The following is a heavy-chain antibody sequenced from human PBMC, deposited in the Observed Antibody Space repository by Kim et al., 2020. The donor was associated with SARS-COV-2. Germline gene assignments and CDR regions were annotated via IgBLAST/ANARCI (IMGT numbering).Heavy chain of an antibody. CDR1: GFTFSNAW. CDR3: TTRDSSGWYDRVDY. J-gene: IGHJ4*02. V-gene: IGHV3-15*01. Sequence: GGSLRLSCAASGFTFSNAWMSWVRQAPGKGLEWVGRIKSKTDGGTTDYAAPVKGRFTISRDDSKNTLYLQMNSLKTEDTAVYYCTTRDSSGWYDRVDYWGQGTLVTVSS. CDR2: IKSKTDGGTT. D-gene: IGHD6-19*01.